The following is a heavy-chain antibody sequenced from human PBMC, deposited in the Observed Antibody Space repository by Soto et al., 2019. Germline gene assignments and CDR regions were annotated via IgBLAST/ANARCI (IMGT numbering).Heavy chain of an antibody. CDR3: ASDLQLPTRVWFDP. J-gene: IGHJ5*02. CDR1: GGTFSSYT. CDR2: IIPILGIA. D-gene: IGHD2-2*01. V-gene: IGHV1-69*02. Sequence: QVQLVQSGAEVKKPGSSVKVSCKASGGTFSSYTISWVRQAPGQGLEWMGRIIPILGIANYAQKFQGRVTITADKSTSTAYMELCSLRSEDTAVYYCASDLQLPTRVWFDPWGQGTLVTVSS.